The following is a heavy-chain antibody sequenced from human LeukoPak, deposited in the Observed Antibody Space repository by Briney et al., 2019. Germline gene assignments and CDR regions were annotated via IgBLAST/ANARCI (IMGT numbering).Heavy chain of an antibody. CDR3: ARAMDTAPIWFDP. CDR2: IFYSGST. Sequence: SETLSLTCTVSGGSISSYYWSWIRQPPGKGLEWIGYIFYSGSTNYNPSLKSRVTISVDTSKNQFSLKLSSVTAADTAVYYCARAMDTAPIWFDPWGQGTLVTVSS. J-gene: IGHJ5*02. D-gene: IGHD5-18*01. V-gene: IGHV4-59*08. CDR1: GGSISSYY.